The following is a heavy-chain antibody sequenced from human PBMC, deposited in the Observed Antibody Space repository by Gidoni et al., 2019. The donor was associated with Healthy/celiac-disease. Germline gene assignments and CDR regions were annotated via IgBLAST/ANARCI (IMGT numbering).Heavy chain of an antibody. CDR1: GGSISSSSYY. CDR3: ARRGGGSSPISFDP. J-gene: IGHJ5*02. D-gene: IGHD6-6*01. Sequence: QLQLQESGPGLVKPSETLSLTCTVSGGSISSSSYYWGWIRQPPGKGLEGIGSIYYSGSTYYNPSLKSRVTISVDTSKNQFSLKLSSVTAADTAVYYCARRGGGSSPISFDPWGQGTLVTVSS. V-gene: IGHV4-39*01. CDR2: IYYSGST.